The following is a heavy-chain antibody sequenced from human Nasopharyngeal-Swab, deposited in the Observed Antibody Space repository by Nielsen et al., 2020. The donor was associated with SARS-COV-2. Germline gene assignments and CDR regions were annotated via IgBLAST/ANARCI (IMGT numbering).Heavy chain of an antibody. CDR2: IIPIFGTA. CDR3: ARSSGWYVTLDY. Sequence: SVNVSCKASRGTFSSYAISWVRQAPGQGLEWMGGIIPIFGTANYAQKFQGRVTITADESTSTAYMELSSLRSEDTAVYYCARSSGWYVTLDYWGQATLVTVSS. V-gene: IGHV1-69*13. D-gene: IGHD6-19*01. J-gene: IGHJ4*02. CDR1: RGTFSSYA.